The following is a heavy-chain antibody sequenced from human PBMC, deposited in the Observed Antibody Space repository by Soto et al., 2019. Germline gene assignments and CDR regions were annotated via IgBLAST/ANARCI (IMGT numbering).Heavy chain of an antibody. CDR1: GFTFSDNL. CDR2: INPDNGKT. V-gene: IGHV1-3*01. D-gene: IGHD2-8*02. CDR3: ARDILSVGLRAKDAFAV. J-gene: IGHJ3*01. Sequence: QVQLVQSGAEVRKPGASVNISCRASGFTFSDNLINWVRQAPGQSLEWVGWINPDNGKTRYAQTFQGRVTMSEHSSATIAHVEVTDLTSEDTAVYYCARDILSVGLRAKDAFAVWGQGTMVTVSS.